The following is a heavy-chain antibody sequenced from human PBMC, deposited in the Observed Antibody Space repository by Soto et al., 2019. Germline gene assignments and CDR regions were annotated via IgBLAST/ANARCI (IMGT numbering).Heavy chain of an antibody. V-gene: IGHV5-51*01. CDR2: IYPSDSDT. Sequence: GESLKISCKASGYSFTTNWIGWVRQMPGKGLEWMGIIYPSDSDTRYSPSFEGQVTISADKSITTAYLQWNSLKASDTAMYYCASQTYYVFLTGYNAFHMWGQGTMVPV. D-gene: IGHD3-9*01. J-gene: IGHJ3*02. CDR3: ASQTYYVFLTGYNAFHM. CDR1: GYSFTTNW.